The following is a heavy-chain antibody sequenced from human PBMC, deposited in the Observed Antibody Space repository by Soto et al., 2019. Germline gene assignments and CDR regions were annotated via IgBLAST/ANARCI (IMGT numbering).Heavy chain of an antibody. J-gene: IGHJ4*02. CDR3: ARGSYYYDSSGLSAFDY. D-gene: IGHD3-22*01. CDR1: GYTFTSYG. Sequence: GASVKVSCKASGYTFTSYGISWVRQAPGQGLEWMGWISAYNGNTNYAQKLQGRVTMTTDTSTSTAYMELRSLRSDDTAVYYCARGSYYYDSSGLSAFDYWGQGTLVTVSS. V-gene: IGHV1-18*01. CDR2: ISAYNGNT.